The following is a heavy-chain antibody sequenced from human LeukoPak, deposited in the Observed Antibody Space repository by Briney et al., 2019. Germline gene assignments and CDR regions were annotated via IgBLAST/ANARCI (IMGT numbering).Heavy chain of an antibody. Sequence: GASVKVSCKTSGGTFSTYAISWVRQAPGQGLEWMGGIIPIFGTANYAQKFQGRVTITADESTSTAYMELSSLRSEDTAVYYCARCVSDFWENYYYYYYMDVWGKGTTVTVSS. CDR2: IIPIFGTA. CDR1: GGTFSTYA. V-gene: IGHV1-69*13. D-gene: IGHD3/OR15-3a*01. J-gene: IGHJ6*03. CDR3: ARCVSDFWENYYYYYYMDV.